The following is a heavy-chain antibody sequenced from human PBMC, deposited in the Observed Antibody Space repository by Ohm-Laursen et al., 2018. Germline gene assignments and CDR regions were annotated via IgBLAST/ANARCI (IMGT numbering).Heavy chain of an antibody. CDR1: GYTFTSYD. CDR2: MNPNSGNT. Sequence: SSVKVSCKASGYTFTSYDINWVRQATGQGLEWMGWMNPNSGNTGYAQKFQGRVTMTRDTSIRTAYMELSSLRSEDTAVYYCASRVATLRHAFDLWGQGTMVTVSS. J-gene: IGHJ3*01. V-gene: IGHV1-8*01. CDR3: ASRVATLRHAFDL. D-gene: IGHD5-12*01.